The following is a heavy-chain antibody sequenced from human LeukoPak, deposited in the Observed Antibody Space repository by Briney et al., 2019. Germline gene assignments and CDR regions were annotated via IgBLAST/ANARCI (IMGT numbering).Heavy chain of an antibody. D-gene: IGHD3-22*01. CDR1: RSTLSSYA. J-gene: IGHJ4*02. Sequence: SVMVSCKASRSTLSSYALNWVRQAPGQGLEWIGRIIPIFAIVNYAQNFQGRVTITADKSTNTAYMELSSLRFEDTAFYYCARANSSGYSLDENFDYWGQGTLVTVSS. CDR3: ARANSSGYSLDENFDY. CDR2: IIPIFAIV. V-gene: IGHV1-69*04.